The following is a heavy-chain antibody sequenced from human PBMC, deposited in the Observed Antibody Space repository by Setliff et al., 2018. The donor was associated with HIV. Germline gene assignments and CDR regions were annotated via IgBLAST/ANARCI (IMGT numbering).Heavy chain of an antibody. Sequence: TSETLSLTCTVSGGSISGSNYYWGWIRQPPGKGREGIGSIFYSGSANYNPSLTSPVTISVDTSKSQFSLKVRSVTAADTAVYYCATRAIVVIPDYWGLGALVTVSS. D-gene: IGHD3-22*01. CDR1: GGSISGSNYY. J-gene: IGHJ4*02. V-gene: IGHV4-39*01. CDR2: IFYSGSA. CDR3: ATRAIVVIPDY.